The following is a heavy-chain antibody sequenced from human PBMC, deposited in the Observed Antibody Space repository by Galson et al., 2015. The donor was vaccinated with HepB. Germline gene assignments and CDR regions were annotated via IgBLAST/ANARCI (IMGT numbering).Heavy chain of an antibody. CDR2: FDPEDGET. Sequence: SVKVSCKVSGYTLTELSMHWVRQAPGKGLEWMGGFDPEDGETIYAQKFQGRVTMTEDTSTDTAYMELSSLRSEDTAVYYCATGPPATVFFDYWGQGTLVTVSS. V-gene: IGHV1-24*01. D-gene: IGHD4-11*01. CDR1: GYTLTELS. J-gene: IGHJ4*02. CDR3: ATGPPATVFFDY.